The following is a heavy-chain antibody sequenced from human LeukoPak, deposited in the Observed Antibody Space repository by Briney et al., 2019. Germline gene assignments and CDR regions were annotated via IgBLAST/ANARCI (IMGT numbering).Heavy chain of an antibody. Sequence: ASVKVSCKASGYTTTSYYMHWVRQAPGQGLEWMGIINPSGGSTSYAQKFQGRVTMTRDTSTSTVYMELSSLRSEDTAMYYCARVYCSSTSCLKLDYWGQGTLVTVSS. V-gene: IGHV1-46*01. CDR1: GYTTTSYY. J-gene: IGHJ4*02. CDR2: INPSGGST. D-gene: IGHD2-2*01. CDR3: ARVYCSSTSCLKLDY.